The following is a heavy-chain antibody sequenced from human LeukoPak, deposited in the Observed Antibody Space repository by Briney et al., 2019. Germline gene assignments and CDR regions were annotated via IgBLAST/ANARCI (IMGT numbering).Heavy chain of an antibody. D-gene: IGHD5-18*01. Sequence: SETLSLTCTVSGGSISSYYWSWIRQPPGKGLEWIGYIYYSGSTNYNPSLKSRVTISVDTSKNQFSLKLSSVTAADTAVYYCARGGYSYGHTFDIWGQGTTVTVSS. CDR1: GGSISSYY. CDR2: IYYSGST. CDR3: ARGGYSYGHTFDI. J-gene: IGHJ3*02. V-gene: IGHV4-59*01.